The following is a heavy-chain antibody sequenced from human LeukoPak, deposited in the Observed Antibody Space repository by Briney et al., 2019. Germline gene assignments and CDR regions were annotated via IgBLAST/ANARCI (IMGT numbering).Heavy chain of an antibody. Sequence: SETLSLTCTVFGGSISSSGYYWGWIRQPPGKGLEWISSIYYSGDNYYNPSLKSRVTTSVDTSKSQFSLRLSSVTAADTAVYYCARHGNIVVVPTASKAFDIWGQGTMVTVSS. V-gene: IGHV4-39*01. CDR3: ARHGNIVVVPTASKAFDI. CDR1: GGSISSSGYY. D-gene: IGHD2-2*01. CDR2: IYYSGDN. J-gene: IGHJ3*02.